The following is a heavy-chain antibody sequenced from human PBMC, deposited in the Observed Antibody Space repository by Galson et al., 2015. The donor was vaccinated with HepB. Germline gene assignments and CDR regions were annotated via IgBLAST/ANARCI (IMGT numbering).Heavy chain of an antibody. CDR3: ARGPFNIVVVPAALYYYYYYYMDV. J-gene: IGHJ6*03. D-gene: IGHD2-2*01. CDR2: MNPNSGNT. Sequence: SVKVSCKASGYTFTSYDINWVRQATGQGLEWMGWMNPNSGNTGYAQKFQGRVTMTRNTSISTAYMELSSLRSEDTAVYYCARGPFNIVVVPAALYYYYYYYMDVWGKGTPVTVSS. V-gene: IGHV1-8*01. CDR1: GYTFTSYD.